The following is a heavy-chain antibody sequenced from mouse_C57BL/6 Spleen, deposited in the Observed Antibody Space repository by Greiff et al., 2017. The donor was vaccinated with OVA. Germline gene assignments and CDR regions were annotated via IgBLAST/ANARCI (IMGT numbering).Heavy chain of an antibody. J-gene: IGHJ3*01. CDR3: GREDDDYVQFAY. V-gene: IGHV1-12*01. Sequence: QVQLQQSGAELVRPGASVKMSCKASGYTFTSYNMHLVKQTPRQGLEWIGAIYPGNGDTSYNQKFKGKATLTVDKSSSTAYMQLSSLTSEDSAVYYCGREDDDYVQFAYWGQGTLVTVSA. CDR2: IYPGNGDT. D-gene: IGHD2-4*01. CDR1: GYTFTSYN.